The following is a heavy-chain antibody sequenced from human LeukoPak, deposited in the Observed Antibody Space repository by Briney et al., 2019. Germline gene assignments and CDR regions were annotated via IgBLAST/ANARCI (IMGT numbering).Heavy chain of an antibody. V-gene: IGHV4-59*01. Sequence: SETLSLTCTVSGGSISSYYWSWIRQPPGKGLEWIGYIYYSGSTNYNPSLKSRVTISVDTSKNQFSLKLSSVTAADTAVYYCARVSGLKVLRYFDCWGQGTLVTVSS. D-gene: IGHD3-9*01. CDR2: IYYSGST. J-gene: IGHJ4*02. CDR1: GGSISSYY. CDR3: ARVSGLKVLRYFDC.